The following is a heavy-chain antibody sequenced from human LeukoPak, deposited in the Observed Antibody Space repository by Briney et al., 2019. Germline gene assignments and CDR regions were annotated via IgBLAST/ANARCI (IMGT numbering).Heavy chain of an antibody. CDR3: AIFTQLSSNLVDP. Sequence: PGGSLRLSCAASVFTFSSNWMHWVRQAPGKGLVWVSRINGDGSSTSYADSVKGRFTISRDNAKNTLYLQMNSLRAEDTAVYYCAIFTQLSSNLVDPWGQGTLVTVPS. CDR2: INGDGSST. CDR1: VFTFSSNW. V-gene: IGHV3-74*01. D-gene: IGHD2-2*01. J-gene: IGHJ5*02.